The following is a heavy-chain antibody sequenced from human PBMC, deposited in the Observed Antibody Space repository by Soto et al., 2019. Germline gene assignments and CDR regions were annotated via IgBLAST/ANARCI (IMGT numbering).Heavy chain of an antibody. CDR3: ARDKGVTALKYYFDY. CDR2: VSYDGSNE. J-gene: IGHJ4*02. CDR1: GFTFSSNN. Sequence: QVQLVESGGGVVQPGRSLRLSCAASGFTFSSNNMHWVRQAPGKGLEWVAFVSYDGSNEYYVDSVKGRFTISRDNSKHTLYLQMNSLRAADTAVYYCARDKGVTALKYYFDYWGQGTLVTVSS. D-gene: IGHD2-8*01. V-gene: IGHV3-30*03.